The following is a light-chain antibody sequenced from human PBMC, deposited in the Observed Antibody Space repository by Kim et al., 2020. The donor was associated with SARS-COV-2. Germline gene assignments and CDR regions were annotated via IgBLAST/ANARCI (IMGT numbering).Light chain of an antibody. CDR2: STS. Sequence: TGGTVTLTCASSTVAVTSGYYPNWFQQKPGQAPRALIYSTSNKHPWTPARFSGSLLGGKAALTLSGVQPEDEAEYYCLLYYGAWVFGGGTKLTVL. CDR3: LLYYGAWV. V-gene: IGLV7-43*01. CDR1: TVAVTSGYY. J-gene: IGLJ3*02.